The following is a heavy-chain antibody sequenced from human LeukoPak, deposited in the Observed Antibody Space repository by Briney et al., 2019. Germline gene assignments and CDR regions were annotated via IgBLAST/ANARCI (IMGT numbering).Heavy chain of an antibody. CDR2: IYHSGST. D-gene: IGHD1-20*01. Sequence: SETLSLTCAVSGDSISISSSYCGWIRQPPGKGLGWIGSIYHSGSTFYNASLKSRVTISVDTSKNHFSLKLNSVTAADTAVCYCARDNNWTHWGQGTLVTVSS. V-gene: IGHV4-39*02. J-gene: IGHJ4*02. CDR3: ARDNNWTH. CDR1: GDSISISSSY.